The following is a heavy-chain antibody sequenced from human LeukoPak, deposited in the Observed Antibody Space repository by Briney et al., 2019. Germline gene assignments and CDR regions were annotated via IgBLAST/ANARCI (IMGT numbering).Heavy chain of an antibody. D-gene: IGHD5-12*01. CDR1: GFTFSSCA. J-gene: IGHJ4*02. Sequence: GGSLRLSCSASGFTFSSCAMHWVRQAPGKGLEYVSSISSNGGSTYYADSVKGRFTISRDNSKNTLFLQMSSLRTEDTAVYYCASPYSGYDYNFDHWGQGTLVTVSS. CDR3: ASPYSGYDYNFDH. V-gene: IGHV3-64D*06. CDR2: ISSNGGST.